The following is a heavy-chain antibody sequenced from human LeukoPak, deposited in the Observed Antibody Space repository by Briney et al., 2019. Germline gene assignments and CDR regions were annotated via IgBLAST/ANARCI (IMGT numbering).Heavy chain of an antibody. D-gene: IGHD4-17*01. CDR2: INHSGST. Sequence: SETLSLTCAVYGGSFSGYYWSWIRQPPGKGLEWIGEINHSGSTNYNPSLKSRVTISVNTSNNQFSLKLSTVTAADTAVYYCARGTVTKRWDVYDYWGQGTLVTVSS. J-gene: IGHJ4*02. CDR3: ARGTVTKRWDVYDY. CDR1: GGSFSGYY. V-gene: IGHV4-34*01.